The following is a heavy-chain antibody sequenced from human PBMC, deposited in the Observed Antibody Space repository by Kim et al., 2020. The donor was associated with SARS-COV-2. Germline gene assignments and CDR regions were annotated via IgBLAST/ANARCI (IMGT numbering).Heavy chain of an antibody. CDR3: ATPLAGSSLDY. J-gene: IGHJ4*02. CDR1: GGSITSNHYF. Sequence: SETLSLKCTVSGGSITSNHYFWAWIRQPPGKGLEWIGSIYNGVNTYYNPSLKTRVTISEDTSENQFSLRLTSVTAADTAVYYCATPLAGSSLDYWGQGILVTVSP. V-gene: IGHV4-39*01. D-gene: IGHD3-10*01. CDR2: IYNGVNT.